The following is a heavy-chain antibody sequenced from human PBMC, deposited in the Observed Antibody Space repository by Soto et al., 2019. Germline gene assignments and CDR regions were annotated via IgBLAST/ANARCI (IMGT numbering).Heavy chain of an antibody. D-gene: IGHD6-6*01. V-gene: IGHV3-30*18. CDR3: AKDPYSSSSTVDY. J-gene: IGHJ4*02. CDR2: ISYDGSNK. Sequence: VGFLRLSCAASGFTFSSYGMHWVRQAPGKGLEWVAVISYDGSNKYYADSVKGRFTISRDNSKNTLYLQMNSLRAEDTAVYYCAKDPYSSSSTVDYWGQGTLVTVSS. CDR1: GFTFSSYG.